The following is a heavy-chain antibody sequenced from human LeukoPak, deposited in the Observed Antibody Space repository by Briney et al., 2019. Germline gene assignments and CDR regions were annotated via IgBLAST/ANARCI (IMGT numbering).Heavy chain of an antibody. CDR3: ARGYDFWSGYRYFYYYYYMDV. D-gene: IGHD3-3*01. CDR1: GGSISSGSYY. Sequence: SQTLSLTCTVSGGSISSGSYYWSWIRQPAGKGLEWIGRIYTSGSTNYSPSLKSRVTISVDTSKNQFSLKLSSVTAADTAVYYCARGYDFWSGYRYFYYYYYMDVWGKGTTVTVSS. V-gene: IGHV4-61*02. CDR2: IYTSGST. J-gene: IGHJ6*03.